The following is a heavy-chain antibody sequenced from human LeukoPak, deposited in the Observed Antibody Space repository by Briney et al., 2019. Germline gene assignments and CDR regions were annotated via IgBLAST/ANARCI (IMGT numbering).Heavy chain of an antibody. J-gene: IGHJ4*02. Sequence: GGSLRLSCAASGFTFSSYSMNWVRQAPGKGLEWVSYISSSGSTIYYADSVEGRFTISRDNAKNSLYLQMNSLRAEDTAVYYCARARAYCSSTSCYFFDYWGQGTLVTVSS. CDR2: ISSSGSTI. D-gene: IGHD2-2*01. V-gene: IGHV3-48*04. CDR3: ARARAYCSSTSCYFFDY. CDR1: GFTFSSYS.